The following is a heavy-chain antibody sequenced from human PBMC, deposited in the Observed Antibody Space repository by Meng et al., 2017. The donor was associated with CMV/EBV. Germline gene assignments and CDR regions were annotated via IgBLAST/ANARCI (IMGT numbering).Heavy chain of an antibody. CDR3: ASVQGLGVS. CDR2: IYTSGST. J-gene: IGHJ4*02. V-gene: IGHV4-61*02. D-gene: IGHD3-10*01. Sequence: QVQRKESGPGLVKPSQTLSLTCTVSGGSISSVSYYWSWIRQPAGKGLEWIGRIYTSGSTNYNPSLKSRVTISVDTSKNQFSLKLSSVTAADTAVYYCASVQGLGVSWGQGTLVTVAS. CDR1: GGSISSVSYY.